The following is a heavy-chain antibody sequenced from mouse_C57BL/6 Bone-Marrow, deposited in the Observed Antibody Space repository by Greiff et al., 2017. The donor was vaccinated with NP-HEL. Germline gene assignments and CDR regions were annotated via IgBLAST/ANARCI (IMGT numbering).Heavy chain of an antibody. J-gene: IGHJ3*01. CDR1: GFSLTSYG. Sequence: VKLVESGPGLVQPSQSLSITCTVSGFSLTSYGVHWVRQSPGKGLEWLGVIWRGGSTDYNAAFMSRLSITKDNSKSQVFFKMNSLQADDTAIYYCAKSVYYYGSSPWFAYWGQGTLVTVSA. CDR3: AKSVYYYGSSPWFAY. D-gene: IGHD1-1*01. V-gene: IGHV2-5*01. CDR2: IWRGGST.